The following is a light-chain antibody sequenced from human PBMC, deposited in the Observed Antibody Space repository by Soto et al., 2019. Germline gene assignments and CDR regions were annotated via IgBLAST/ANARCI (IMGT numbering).Light chain of an antibody. CDR2: SAS. V-gene: IGKV1-9*01. CDR3: QQLNGYQLA. J-gene: IGKJ4*01. Sequence: DIQLTQSPSFLSAFVGDTFTITCRASQAMSTYLAWYQQKPGKVPKLLIRSASTLQSGVPPRFSGGGSGTEFTLTISTLQPDDSGVYYCQQLNGYQLAFGGGTNVEIE. CDR1: QAMSTY.